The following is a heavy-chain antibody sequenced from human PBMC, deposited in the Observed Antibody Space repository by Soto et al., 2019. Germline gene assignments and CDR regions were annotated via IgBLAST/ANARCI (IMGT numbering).Heavy chain of an antibody. J-gene: IGHJ4*02. CDR2: IYYSGST. CDR3: ARAGYSSSWYLFDY. V-gene: IGHV4-31*03. Sequence: SETLSLTCTVSGGSISSGGYYWSWIRQHPGKGLEWIGYIYYSGSTYYNPSLKSRVTISVDTSKNQFSLKLSSVTAADTAVYYCARAGYSSSWYLFDYWGQGTLVTVSS. CDR1: GGSISSGGYY. D-gene: IGHD6-13*01.